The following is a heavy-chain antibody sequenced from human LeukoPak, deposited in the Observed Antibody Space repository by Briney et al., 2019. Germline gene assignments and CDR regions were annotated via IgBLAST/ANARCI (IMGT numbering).Heavy chain of an antibody. D-gene: IGHD1-14*01. J-gene: IGHJ4*02. V-gene: IGHV3-23*01. CDR3: ANGKVNHLGGLDY. CDR1: GFSFSSYA. Sequence: GGSLRLSCAVSGFSFSSYAMSWVRQAPGKGLEWVPTVSETGDGTYYADSVKGRFIISRDNSKNTFYLQMDSLRADDTAMYYCANGKVNHLGGLDYWGQGTLVTVSS. CDR2: VSETGDGT.